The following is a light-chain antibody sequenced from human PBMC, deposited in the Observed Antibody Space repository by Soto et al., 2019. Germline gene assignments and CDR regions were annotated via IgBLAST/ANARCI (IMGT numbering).Light chain of an antibody. J-gene: IGLJ2*01. CDR1: NIGDKS. CDR2: SDS. Sequence: SSELTQPPSSSVAPGKTAMISCEGDNIGDKSVHWYQQKPGQAPVLVIYSDSDRPSGIPERVSGSNSGNLATLTISRVEAGDEADYYCQVWDSRTDHVIFGGGTKVTVL. CDR3: QVWDSRTDHVI. V-gene: IGLV3-21*04.